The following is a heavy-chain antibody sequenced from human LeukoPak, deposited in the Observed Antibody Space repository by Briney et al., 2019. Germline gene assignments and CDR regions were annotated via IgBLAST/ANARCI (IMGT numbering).Heavy chain of an antibody. CDR2: IYSGGST. J-gene: IGHJ3*02. CDR1: GFTVSSNY. D-gene: IGHD6-19*01. CDR3: AGYTWLVRDAFDI. V-gene: IGHV3-53*01. Sequence: GGSLRLSCAASGFTVSSNYMSWVRQAPGKGLEWVSVIYSGGSTYYADSVKGRFTISRDNSKNTLYLQMNSLRTEDTAVYYCAGYTWLVRDAFDIWGQGTMVTVSS.